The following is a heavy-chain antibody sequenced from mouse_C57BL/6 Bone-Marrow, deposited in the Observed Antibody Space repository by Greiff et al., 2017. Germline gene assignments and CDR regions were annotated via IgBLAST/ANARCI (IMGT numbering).Heavy chain of an antibody. Sequence: VQLQQSGAELARPGASVKMSCKASGYTFISYTMHWVKQRPGQGLEWIGYINPSSGYTKYNQKFKDKATLTADKSSSTAYMQLSSLTSEDSAVYYCASVALDYWGQGTTLTVSS. CDR3: ASVALDY. J-gene: IGHJ2*01. D-gene: IGHD1-1*01. V-gene: IGHV1-4*01. CDR2: INPSSGYT. CDR1: GYTFISYT.